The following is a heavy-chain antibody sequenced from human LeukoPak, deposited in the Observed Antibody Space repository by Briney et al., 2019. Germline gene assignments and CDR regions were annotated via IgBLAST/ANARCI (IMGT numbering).Heavy chain of an antibody. D-gene: IGHD3-10*01. J-gene: IGHJ4*02. CDR3: ASAGFGEFVFDY. CDR1: GGSISSGGYY. V-gene: IGHV4-31*03. CDR2: IYYSGST. Sequence: PSETLSLTCTVSGGSISSGGYYWSWIRQHPGKGLEWIGYIYYSGSTYYNPSLKSRVTISVDTSKNQFSLKLSSVTAADTAVYYCASAGFGEFVFDYWGQGTLITVSS.